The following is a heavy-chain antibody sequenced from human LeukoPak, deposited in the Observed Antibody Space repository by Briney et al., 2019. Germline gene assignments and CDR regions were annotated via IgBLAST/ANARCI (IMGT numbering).Heavy chain of an antibody. CDR3: AREMAGRFDY. CDR1: GGTFSSYA. CDR2: INPSGGST. D-gene: IGHD6-19*01. J-gene: IGHJ4*02. V-gene: IGHV1-46*01. Sequence: GASVKVSCKASGGTFSSYAISWVRQAPGQGLEWMGIINPSGGSTSYAQKFQGRVTMTRDTSTSTVYMELSSLRSEDTAVYYCAREMAGRFDYWGQGTLVTVSS.